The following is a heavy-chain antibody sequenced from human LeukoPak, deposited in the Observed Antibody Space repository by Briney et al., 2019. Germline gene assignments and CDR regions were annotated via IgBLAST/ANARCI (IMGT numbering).Heavy chain of an antibody. CDR2: ISSSSNYI. CDR3: ARGPSARFFGVAKGAFDI. Sequence: GGSLRLSCAASGFTFSSYGMSWVRQAPGKGLEWVSSISSSSNYIYYADSVKGRFTISRDNSKNTLDLQMNSLRAEDTAVYYCARGPSARFFGVAKGAFDIWGQGTMVTVSS. CDR1: GFTFSSYG. V-gene: IGHV3-21*01. J-gene: IGHJ3*02. D-gene: IGHD3-3*01.